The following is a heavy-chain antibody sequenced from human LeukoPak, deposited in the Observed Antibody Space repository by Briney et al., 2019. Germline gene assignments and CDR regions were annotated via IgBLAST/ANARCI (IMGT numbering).Heavy chain of an antibody. D-gene: IGHD2-15*01. Sequence: SVKVSCKASGGTFTCYAISWVRQAPGQGLEWMGGIIPIFGTANYAQKFQGRVTITTDKSTSTVYMELSSLRSEDTAVYYCARDDSRNWFDPWGQGTLVTVSS. CDR1: GGTFTCYA. CDR2: IIPIFGTA. CDR3: ARDDSRNWFDP. V-gene: IGHV1-69*05. J-gene: IGHJ5*02.